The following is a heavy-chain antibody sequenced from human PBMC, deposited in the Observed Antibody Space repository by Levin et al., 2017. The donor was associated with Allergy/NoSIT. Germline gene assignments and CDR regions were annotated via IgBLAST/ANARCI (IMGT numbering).Heavy chain of an antibody. D-gene: IGHD6-6*01. CDR3: ETLAATSDDAFDI. J-gene: IGHJ3*02. V-gene: IGHV1-46*01. Sequence: ASVKVSCKASGYTFTSYYMHWVRQAPGQGLEWMGIINPSGGSTSYAQKFQGRVTMTRDTSTSTVYMELSSLRSEDTAVYYCETLAATSDDAFDIWGQGTMVTVSS. CDR1: GYTFTSYY. CDR2: INPSGGST.